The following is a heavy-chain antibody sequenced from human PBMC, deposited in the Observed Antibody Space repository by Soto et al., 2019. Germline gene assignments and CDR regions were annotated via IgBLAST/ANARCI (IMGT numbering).Heavy chain of an antibody. Sequence: HSESLSLTSTVSGGSISSNYWAWIRQPPGKGLEWIGYVYNSGSTNYNPSLKSRVTISEDTSRSQFSLKVNSMTAADTAVYYCARYRREAVAGYTLDYWGQGILVTVSS. CDR1: GGSISSNY. J-gene: IGHJ4*02. CDR2: VYNSGST. D-gene: IGHD6-13*01. V-gene: IGHV4-59*01. CDR3: ARYRREAVAGYTLDY.